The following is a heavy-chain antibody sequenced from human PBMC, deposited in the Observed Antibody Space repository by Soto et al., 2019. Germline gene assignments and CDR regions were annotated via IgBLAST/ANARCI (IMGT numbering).Heavy chain of an antibody. V-gene: IGHV3-48*02. D-gene: IGHD6-19*01. CDR3: ARETGLRSSGWSYYFDF. CDR2: ISGSGGTI. CDR1: GFTLSSYS. Sequence: EVQLVESGGGMVQPGGSLRVSCAASGFTLSSYSMHWVRQAPGKGLEWVSYISGSGGTIYYADSVKGRFTISRDNAKNSLSVQMNGLRDEDTAVYCCARETGLRSSGWSYYFDFWGQGTRVTVSS. J-gene: IGHJ4*02.